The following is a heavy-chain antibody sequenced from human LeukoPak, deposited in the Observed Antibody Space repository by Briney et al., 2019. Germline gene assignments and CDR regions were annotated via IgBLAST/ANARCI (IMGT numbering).Heavy chain of an antibody. J-gene: IGHJ5*02. CDR1: GYTFTAYY. CDR3: ARGNAPYDSSGYHQGFDP. CDR2: INPNSGGT. D-gene: IGHD3-22*01. Sequence: ASVKVSCKASGYTFTAYYIHWLRQAPGQGLEWMGWINPNSGGTNYAQKFQGRVTMTRDTSISTAYMELSRLRSDDTAVYYCARGNAPYDSSGYHQGFDPWGQGTLVTVSS. V-gene: IGHV1-2*02.